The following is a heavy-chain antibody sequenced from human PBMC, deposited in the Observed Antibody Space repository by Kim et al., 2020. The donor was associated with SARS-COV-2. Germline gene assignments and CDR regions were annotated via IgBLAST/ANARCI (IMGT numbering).Heavy chain of an antibody. D-gene: IGHD6-13*01. CDR2: IYHSGST. V-gene: IGHV4-4*02. Sequence: SETLSLTCAVSGGSISSSNWWSWVRQPPGKGLAWIGEIYHSGSTNYNSSLKSRVTISVDKSKNQFSLKLSSVTAADTAVYYCASRGTSVAATGGDAFDIWGQGTMVTVSS. J-gene: IGHJ3*02. CDR1: GGSISSSNW. CDR3: ASRGTSVAATGGDAFDI.